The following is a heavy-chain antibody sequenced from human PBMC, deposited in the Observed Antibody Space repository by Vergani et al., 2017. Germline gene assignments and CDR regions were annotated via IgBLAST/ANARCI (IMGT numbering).Heavy chain of an antibody. D-gene: IGHD3-9*01. CDR1: GFSFNSYW. CDR2: IKSDGSIT. V-gene: IGHV3-74*03. CDR3: ARGKCIETCYMSNWLDS. Sequence: DVHLAESGGGLFQPGGSLRLSCSASGFSFNSYWMHWVRQVPGKGLLWVSRIKSDGSITAYADSVKGRFTISRDNAQNTLYLQMNSLRVEDTGVYYCARGKCIETCYMSNWLDSWGQGTLVTVSS. J-gene: IGHJ5*01.